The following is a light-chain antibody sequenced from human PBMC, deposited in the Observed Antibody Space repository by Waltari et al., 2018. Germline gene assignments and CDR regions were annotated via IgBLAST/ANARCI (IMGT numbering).Light chain of an antibody. V-gene: IGKV1-39*01. CDR1: QSVGNY. CDR3: QQTYSAPLS. J-gene: IGKJ4*01. CDR2: AAS. Sequence: IQMTQSPPSLSASVGDRVTITCRASQSVGNYLNWYQQRPGQAPKVLIYAASTLQSGVPSRFSGSGSGTDFTLTINSLQPEDLSIYYCQQTYSAPLSFGGGTKVEMK.